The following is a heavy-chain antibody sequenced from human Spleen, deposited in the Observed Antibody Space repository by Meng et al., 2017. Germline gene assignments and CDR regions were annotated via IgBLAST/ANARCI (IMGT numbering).Heavy chain of an antibody. V-gene: IGHV1-8*01. D-gene: IGHD2-15*01. CDR3: ARLGTPYCSGGSCYWRAGWFDP. J-gene: IGHJ5*02. CDR2: MNPKSGNA. Sequence: ASVKVSCKASGYSFTTYDFNWVRQATGQGLEWMGWMNPKSGNAGYAQKFQGRVTMTRDTSTSTAYMELSSLRSEDTAVYYCARLGTPYCSGGSCYWRAGWFDPWGQGTLVTVSS. CDR1: GYSFTTYD.